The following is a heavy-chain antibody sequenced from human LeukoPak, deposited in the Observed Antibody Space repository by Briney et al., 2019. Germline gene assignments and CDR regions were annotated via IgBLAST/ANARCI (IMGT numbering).Heavy chain of an antibody. Sequence: LSGGSLRLSCAASGFTFSSYEMNWVRQAPGKGLEWVSYISSSGSTIYYADSVKGRFTISRDNAKNSLYLQMNSLRAEDTAVYYCARGGRFVVVTAGLDYWGQGTLVTFSS. CDR1: GFTFSSYE. V-gene: IGHV3-48*03. CDR2: ISSSGSTI. CDR3: ARGGRFVVVTAGLDY. J-gene: IGHJ4*02. D-gene: IGHD2-2*01.